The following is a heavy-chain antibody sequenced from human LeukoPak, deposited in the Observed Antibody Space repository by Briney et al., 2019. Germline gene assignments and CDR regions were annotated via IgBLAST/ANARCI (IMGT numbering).Heavy chain of an antibody. CDR1: GFTFSSYA. CDR2: ISGSGDNT. CDR3: AKAHSSSWYYFDY. J-gene: IGHJ4*02. V-gene: IGHV3-23*01. D-gene: IGHD6-13*01. Sequence: GGSLRLSCAASGFTFSSYAMSWVRQAPGKGLEWVSIISGSGDNTYYADSMKGRFTIPRDNSKNTLYLQMNSLRAEDTAVYYCAKAHSSSWYYFDYWGQGTLVTVSS.